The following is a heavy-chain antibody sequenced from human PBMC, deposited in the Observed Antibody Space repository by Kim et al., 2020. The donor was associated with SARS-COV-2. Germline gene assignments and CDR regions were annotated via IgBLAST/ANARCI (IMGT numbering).Heavy chain of an antibody. CDR2: IGTAGET. Sequence: LSLTCAASGFTFGGHDMHWVRQGSGKGLEWVSAIGTAGETFYSGSVKGRFIISRENGRNSLFLQMDSLKVGDTAVYYCARGIHQWLGVDVWGQGTTVTVSS. V-gene: IGHV3-13*04. CDR1: GFTFGGHD. J-gene: IGHJ6*02. CDR3: ARGIHQWLGVDV. D-gene: IGHD5-18*01.